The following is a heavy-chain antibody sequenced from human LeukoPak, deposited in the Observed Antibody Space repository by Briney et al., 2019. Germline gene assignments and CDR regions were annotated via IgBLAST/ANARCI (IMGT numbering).Heavy chain of an antibody. V-gene: IGHV4-61*10. CDR3: ARRVDFWSGYYTFDY. J-gene: IGHJ4*02. CDR2: INHSGST. D-gene: IGHD3-3*01. CDR1: GGSISSGSYY. Sequence: PSETLSLTCTVSGGSISSGSYYWSWIRQPAGKGLEWIGEINHSGSTNYNPSLKSRVTISVDTSKNQFSLKLSSVTAADTAVYYCARRVDFWSGYYTFDYWGQGTLVTVSS.